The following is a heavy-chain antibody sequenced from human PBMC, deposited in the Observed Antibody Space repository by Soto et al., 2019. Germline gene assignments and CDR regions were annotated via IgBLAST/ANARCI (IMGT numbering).Heavy chain of an antibody. D-gene: IGHD3-3*01. V-gene: IGHV4-34*01. J-gene: IGHJ6*02. CDR1: GGSFSGYY. CDR3: ARVPYYDFWSRYYATYYYYYYGMDV. Sequence: SETLSLTCAVYGGSFSGYYWSWIRQPPGKGLEWIGEINHSGSTNYNPSLKSRVTISVDTSRNQFSLKLSSVTAADTAVYYCARVPYYDFWSRYYATYYYYYYGMDVSGQGTKVTSP. CDR2: INHSGST.